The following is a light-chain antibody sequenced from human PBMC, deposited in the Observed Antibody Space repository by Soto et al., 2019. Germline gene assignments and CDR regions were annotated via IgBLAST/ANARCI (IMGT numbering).Light chain of an antibody. CDR1: QGISSY. V-gene: IGKV1-9*01. Sequence: DIQLTQSPSFLSASVGDRVTITCRASQGISSYLAWYQQKPGKAPKLLIYAASTLQGGVPSRLSGSGSGTEFTLTISSLQPEDFATYYCQQLHSYPRTFGQGTKVEIK. J-gene: IGKJ1*01. CDR2: AAS. CDR3: QQLHSYPRT.